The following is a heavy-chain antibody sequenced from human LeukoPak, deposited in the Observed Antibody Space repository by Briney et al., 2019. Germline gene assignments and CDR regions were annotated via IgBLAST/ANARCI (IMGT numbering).Heavy chain of an antibody. CDR1: GGSISSSSYY. V-gene: IGHV4-39*01. Sequence: SETLSLTCTVSGGSISSSSYYWGWIRQPPGKGLEWIGSIYYSGSTYYNPSLKSRVTISVDTSKNQFSLKLSSVTAADTAVYYCATHVVVAANNNWFDPWGHGTLVTVSS. J-gene: IGHJ5*02. CDR3: ATHVVVAANNNWFDP. D-gene: IGHD2-15*01. CDR2: IYYSGST.